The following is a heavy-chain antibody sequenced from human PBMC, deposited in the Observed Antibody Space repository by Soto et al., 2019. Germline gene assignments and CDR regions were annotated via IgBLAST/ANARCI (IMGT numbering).Heavy chain of an antibody. Sequence: ASVKVSCKASGYSFTGYDSNWVRQATGQGLEWMGWMNPNSGNTGYAQKFQGRVTMTRNTSISTAYMELSSLRSEDTAVYYCARWVYCSGGSCAYYDSSGYPTYYYYGMDVWGQGTTVTVS. CDR1: GYSFTGYD. D-gene: IGHD3-22*01. J-gene: IGHJ6*02. CDR2: MNPNSGNT. V-gene: IGHV1-8*01. CDR3: ARWVYCSGGSCAYYDSSGYPTYYYYGMDV.